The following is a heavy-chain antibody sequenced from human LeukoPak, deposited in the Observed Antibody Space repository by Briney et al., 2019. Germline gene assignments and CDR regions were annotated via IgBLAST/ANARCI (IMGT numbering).Heavy chain of an antibody. Sequence: GASVKVSCKASGGTFSSYAISWVRQAPRQGLEWMGGIIPIFGTANYAQKFQGRVTITADESTSTAYMELSSLRSEDTAVYYCARGYYYGSGSYSPLFDPWGQGTLVTVSS. V-gene: IGHV1-69*01. J-gene: IGHJ5*02. CDR2: IIPIFGTA. CDR1: GGTFSSYA. D-gene: IGHD3-10*01. CDR3: ARGYYYGSGSYSPLFDP.